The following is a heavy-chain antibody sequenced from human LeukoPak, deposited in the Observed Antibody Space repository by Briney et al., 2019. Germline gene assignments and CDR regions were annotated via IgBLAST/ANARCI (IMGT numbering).Heavy chain of an antibody. Sequence: GASVKVSCKASGYTFTGYYMHWVRQSPGQGLEWMGWINPNSGGTNYAQKFQGRVTMTRDTSISTAYMELSRLRSDDTAVYYCARVGYYGSGSYFIGGFANPLDYWGQGTLVTVSS. CDR2: INPNSGGT. D-gene: IGHD3-10*01. CDR3: ARVGYYGSGSYFIGGFANPLDY. J-gene: IGHJ4*02. V-gene: IGHV1-2*02. CDR1: GYTFTGYY.